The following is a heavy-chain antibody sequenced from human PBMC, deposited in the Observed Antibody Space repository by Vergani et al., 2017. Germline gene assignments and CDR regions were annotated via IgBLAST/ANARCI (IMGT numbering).Heavy chain of an antibody. J-gene: IGHJ4*02. CDR3: ARDLFYYDSSGYYSGFFDY. CDR2: ISSSSSYI. D-gene: IGHD3-22*01. CDR1: GFTFSSYS. Sequence: EVQLVESGGGLVKPGGSLRLSCAASGFTFSSYSMNWVRQAPGKGLEWVSSISSSSSYIYYADSVKSRFTISRDNAKNSLYLQMNSLRAEDTAVYYCARDLFYYDSSGYYSGFFDYWGQGTLVTVSS. V-gene: IGHV3-21*01.